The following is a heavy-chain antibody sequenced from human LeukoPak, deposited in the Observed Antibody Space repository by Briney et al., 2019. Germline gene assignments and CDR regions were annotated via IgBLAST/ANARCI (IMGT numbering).Heavy chain of an antibody. Sequence: GGSLRLSCAASGFTFSSYSMNWVRQAPGKGLEWVSSISSSGTYVYYADSVKGRFTISRDDAKNSLSLQMNSLRAEDTAVYYCARDLDIVVVPASWFYPWGQGTLVTVSS. D-gene: IGHD2-2*03. J-gene: IGHJ5*02. CDR2: ISSSGTYV. CDR3: ARDLDIVVVPASWFYP. CDR1: GFTFSSYS. V-gene: IGHV3-21*01.